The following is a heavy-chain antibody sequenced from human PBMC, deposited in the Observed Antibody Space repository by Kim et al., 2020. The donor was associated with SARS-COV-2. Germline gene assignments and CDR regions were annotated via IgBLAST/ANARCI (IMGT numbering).Heavy chain of an antibody. CDR3: AKDKSHIVVVTGGRVRARGTHNWFDP. CDR2: ISGSGGST. J-gene: IGHJ5*02. D-gene: IGHD2-21*02. V-gene: IGHV3-23*01. Sequence: GGSLRLSCAASGFTFSSYAMSWVRQAPGKGLEWVSAISGSGGSTYYADSVKGRFTISRDNSKNTLYLQMNSLRAEDTAVYYCAKDKSHIVVVTGGRVRARGTHNWFDPWGQGTLVTVSS. CDR1: GFTFSSYA.